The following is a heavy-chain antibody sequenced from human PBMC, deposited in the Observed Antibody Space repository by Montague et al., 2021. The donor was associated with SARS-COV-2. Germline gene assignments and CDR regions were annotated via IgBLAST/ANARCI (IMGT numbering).Heavy chain of an antibody. CDR1: GFTFSSYS. CDR3: ARTLTTVTSDYFDY. Sequence: SLRLSCAASGFTFSSYSMNWVRQAPGKGLEWFSSISNSSSYIYYXDSVKGRFTISRDNAKNSLYLQMNSLRAEDTAVYYCARTLTTVTSDYFDYWGQGTMVTISS. D-gene: IGHD4-17*01. CDR2: ISNSSSYI. J-gene: IGHJ4*02. V-gene: IGHV3-21*01.